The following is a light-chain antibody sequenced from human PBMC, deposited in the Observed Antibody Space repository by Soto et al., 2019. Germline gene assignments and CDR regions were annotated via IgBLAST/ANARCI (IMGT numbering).Light chain of an antibody. CDR1: QSVSSSY. CDR2: GAS. Sequence: EIVLTQSPGTLSLSPGERATLSCRASQSVSSSYLAGYQQKPGEAPRLLIYGASSMATGIPDRFSGSGSGTHSTLTIGRLEPEDFAVYYCQQYGSSPRYTFGQGPKVEIK. CDR3: QQYGSSPRYT. V-gene: IGKV3-20*01. J-gene: IGKJ1*01.